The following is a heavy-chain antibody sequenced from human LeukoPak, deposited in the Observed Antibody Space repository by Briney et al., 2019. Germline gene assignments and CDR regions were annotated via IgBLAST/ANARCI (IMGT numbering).Heavy chain of an antibody. D-gene: IGHD6-13*01. J-gene: IGHJ4*02. Sequence: GGSLRLSCAASGFTFSSYDMHWVRQATGKGLEWVSAIGTAGDTYYPGSVKGRFTISRENAKNSLYLQMNSLRAGDTAVYYCARGVGIAAAGLFDYWGLGTLVTVSS. CDR1: GFTFSSYD. CDR3: ARGVGIAAAGLFDY. V-gene: IGHV3-13*01. CDR2: IGTAGDT.